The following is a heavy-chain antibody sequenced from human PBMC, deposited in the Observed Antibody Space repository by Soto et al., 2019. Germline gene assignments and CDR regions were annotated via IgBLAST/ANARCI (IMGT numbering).Heavy chain of an antibody. D-gene: IGHD4-17*01. J-gene: IGHJ4*02. V-gene: IGHV3-11*01. CDR3: ARDTDETTGPGFDY. CDR1: GFTFSDNY. Sequence: PGGSLRLSCEASGFTFSDNYMNWIRQAPGKGLEWVSYISKSGTTTYYADSVKGRFTISRDNAKNSLYLQMNNLRADDAAVYYCARDTDETTGPGFDYWGQGTLVTVS. CDR2: ISKSGTTT.